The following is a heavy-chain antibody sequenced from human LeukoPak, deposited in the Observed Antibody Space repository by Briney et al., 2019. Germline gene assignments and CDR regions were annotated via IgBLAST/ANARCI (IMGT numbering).Heavy chain of an antibody. CDR2: IRYDGTIK. J-gene: IGHJ4*02. CDR3: ARGLVVVPAVSDY. D-gene: IGHD2-2*01. CDR1: GLTFSSYG. Sequence: GGSLRLSCTASGLTFSSYGMHWVRQAPGKGLEWVTFIRYDGTIKYYADSVKGRFTISRDNSKNTLYLQMNSLRVEDTAVYYCARGLVVVPAVSDYWGQGTLVTVSS. V-gene: IGHV3-30*02.